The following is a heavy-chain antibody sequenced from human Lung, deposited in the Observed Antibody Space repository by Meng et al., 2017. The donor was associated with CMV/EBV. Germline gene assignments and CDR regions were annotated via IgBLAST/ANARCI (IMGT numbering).Heavy chain of an antibody. CDR2: IYPGDPDT. CDR1: GYSFTSYW. D-gene: IGHD3-10*01. J-gene: IGHJ4*02. V-gene: IGHV5-51*01. Sequence: GGSLRLXCKGSGYSFTSYWIGWVRQMPGKGLEWMGIIYPGDPDTRYSPSFQGQVTISADKSISTAYLQWSSLKASDTAMYYGSGLPGGEYFTDYWGQGTLVTVSS. CDR3: SGLPGGEYFTDY.